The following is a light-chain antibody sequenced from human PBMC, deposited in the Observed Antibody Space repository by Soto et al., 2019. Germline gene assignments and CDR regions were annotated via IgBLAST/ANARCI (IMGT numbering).Light chain of an antibody. CDR1: SSDVGAYNY. Sequence: QSALTQPASVSGSPGQSITISCTGTSSDVGAYNYVSWFQQHPGKAPKLMIYEVSNRPSGISSRFSGSESGNTASLTISGRQAEDDADYYCSSYASTSTLVFGGGTKLTVL. J-gene: IGLJ2*01. V-gene: IGLV2-14*01. CDR2: EVS. CDR3: SSYASTSTLV.